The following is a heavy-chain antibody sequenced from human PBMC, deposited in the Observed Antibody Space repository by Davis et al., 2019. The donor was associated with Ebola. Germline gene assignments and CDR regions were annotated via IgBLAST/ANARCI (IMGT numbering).Heavy chain of an antibody. V-gene: IGHV3-53*01. CDR2: IYSGGST. CDR3: ARDPLKPVLRYFDGWGEGRFRGDYYYYYGMDV. Sequence: GESLKISCAASGFTVSSNYMSWVRQAPGKGLEWVSVIYSGGSTYYADSVKGRFTISRDNSKNTLYLQMNSLRAEDTAVYYCARDPLKPVLRYFDGWGEGRFRGDYYYYYGMDVWGKGTTVTVSS. J-gene: IGHJ6*04. D-gene: IGHD3-9*01. CDR1: GFTVSSNY.